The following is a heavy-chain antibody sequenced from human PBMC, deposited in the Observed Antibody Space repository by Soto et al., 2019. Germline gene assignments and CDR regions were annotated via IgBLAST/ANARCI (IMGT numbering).Heavy chain of an antibody. V-gene: IGHV3-23*01. CDR1: GFTFSSYA. CDR3: AKDFTVNSGYPYYFDY. Sequence: PGGSLRLSCAASGFTFSSYAMSWVHQAPGKGLEWVSAISGSGGSTYYADSVKGRFTISRDNSKNTLYLQMNSLRAEDTAVYYCAKDFTVNSGYPYYFDYWGQGTLVTVSS. J-gene: IGHJ4*02. CDR2: ISGSGGST. D-gene: IGHD3-22*01.